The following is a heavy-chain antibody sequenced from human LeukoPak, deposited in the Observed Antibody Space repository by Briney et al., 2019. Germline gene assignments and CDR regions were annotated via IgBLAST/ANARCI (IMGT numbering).Heavy chain of an antibody. J-gene: IGHJ6*03. D-gene: IGHD3-10*01. CDR2: VFYSGAT. CDR1: GGVISGYY. V-gene: IGHV4-59*01. CDR3: ARPMARGCYYMDV. Sequence: SETLSLTCTVSGGVISGYYWSWIRQPPGKALEWIGYVFYSGATNYNPSLKSRVTLSVDTSKNQFSLKLTSVTAADTAVYYCARPMARGCYYMDVWGKGTTVTVSS.